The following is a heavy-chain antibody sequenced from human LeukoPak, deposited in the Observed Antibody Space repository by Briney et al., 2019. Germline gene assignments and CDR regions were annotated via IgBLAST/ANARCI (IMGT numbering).Heavy chain of an antibody. CDR2: IYYSGST. J-gene: IGHJ4*02. CDR3: ARYIWGSYPTFEDY. D-gene: IGHD3-16*02. V-gene: IGHV4-59*01. Sequence: SGTLSLTCTVSGGSISSYYWSWIRQPPGKGLEWIGYIYYSGSTNYNPSLKSRVTISVDTSKNQFSLKLSSVTAADTAVYSCARYIWGSYPTFEDYWGQGTLVTVSS. CDR1: GGSISSYY.